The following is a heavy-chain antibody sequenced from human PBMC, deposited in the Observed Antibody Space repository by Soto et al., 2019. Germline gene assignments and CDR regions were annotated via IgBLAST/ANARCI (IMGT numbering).Heavy chain of an antibody. CDR2: ISGSGGST. CDR3: AKGQIRYYYGMDV. CDR1: GFTFSSYA. Sequence: PGGSLRLSCAASGFTFSSYAMSWVRQAQGKGLEWVSAISGSGGSTYYADSVKGRFTISRDNSKNTLYLQMNSLRAEDTAVYYCAKGQIRYYYGMDVWGQGTTVTVSS. V-gene: IGHV3-23*01. J-gene: IGHJ6*02.